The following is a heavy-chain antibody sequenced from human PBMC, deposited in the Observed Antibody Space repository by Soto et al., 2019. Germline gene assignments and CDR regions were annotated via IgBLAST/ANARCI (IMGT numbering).Heavy chain of an antibody. Sequence: QITLNESGPPVVRPTETLTLTCRFSGFSLTTSGVGVGWVRQSPGKAPEWLALIYWDDDKRYSESLKSRLTITKDTSKNQVGLTVANLDPTDTATYYCAHRVLRTVFGLVTTTAIYFDFWGQGTPVAVSS. CDR1: GFSLTTSGVG. CDR3: AHRVLRTVFGLVTTTAIYFDF. V-gene: IGHV2-5*02. J-gene: IGHJ4*02. CDR2: IYWDDDK. D-gene: IGHD3-3*01.